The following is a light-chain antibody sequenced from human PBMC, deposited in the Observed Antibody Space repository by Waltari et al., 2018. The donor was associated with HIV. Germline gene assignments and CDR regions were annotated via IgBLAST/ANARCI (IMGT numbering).Light chain of an antibody. CDR1: SPNIGTNY. CDR2: DDD. CDR3: GTWDTTLSAVV. J-gene: IGLJ2*01. V-gene: IGLV1-51*01. Sequence: QSVLTQPPSVSAAPGETVIISCSGSSPNIGTNYVSWYQQLPGTAPKLFIYDDDLRHSGIPDRFSGSRSGTSATLGITGLQTGDEADYYCGTWDTTLSAVVFGGGTKLTVL.